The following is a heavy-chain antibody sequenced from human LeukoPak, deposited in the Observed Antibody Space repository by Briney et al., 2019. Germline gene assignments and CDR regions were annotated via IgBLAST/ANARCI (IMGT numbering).Heavy chain of an antibody. CDR3: ARVSPRGQAPRIAVAGTRYYYYGMDV. J-gene: IGHJ6*02. CDR1: GGSFSGYY. CDR2: INHSGST. D-gene: IGHD6-19*01. V-gene: IGHV4-34*01. Sequence: SETLSLTCAVYGGSFSGYYWSWIRQPPGKGLEWIGEINHSGSTNYNPSLKSRVTISVDTSKNQFSLKLSSVTAADTAVYYCARVSPRGQAPRIAVAGTRYYYYGMDVWGQGTTVTVSS.